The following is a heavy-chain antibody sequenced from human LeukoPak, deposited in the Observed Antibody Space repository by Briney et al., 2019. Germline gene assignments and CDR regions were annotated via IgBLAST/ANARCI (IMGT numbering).Heavy chain of an antibody. CDR2: ISYDGSNK. Sequence: GGSLRLSCAASGFTFSSYAMHWVRQAPGKGVEGVAVISYDGSNKYYADSVKGRFTISRDNSKNTLYLQTNSLRAEDTAVYYCARDDVVVAATASLGYWGQGTLVTVSS. CDR3: ARDDVVVAATASLGY. D-gene: IGHD2-15*01. J-gene: IGHJ4*02. V-gene: IGHV3-30*04. CDR1: GFTFSSYA.